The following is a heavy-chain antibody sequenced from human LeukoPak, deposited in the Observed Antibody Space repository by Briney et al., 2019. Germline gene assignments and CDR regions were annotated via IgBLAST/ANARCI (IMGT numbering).Heavy chain of an antibody. CDR2: ISSSGSTI. CDR1: GFTLSTYA. CDR3: ARSPRGYSFYFDY. V-gene: IGHV3-48*03. J-gene: IGHJ4*02. Sequence: PGGSLRLSCAASGFTLSTYAMSWVRQAPGKGLEWVSYISSSGSTIYYADSVKGRFTISRDNAKNSLYLQMNSLRAEDTAVYYCARSPRGYSFYFDYWGQGTLVTVSS. D-gene: IGHD3-22*01.